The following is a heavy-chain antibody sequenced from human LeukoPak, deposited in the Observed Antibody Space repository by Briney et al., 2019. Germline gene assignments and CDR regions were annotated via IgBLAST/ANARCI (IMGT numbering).Heavy chain of an antibody. V-gene: IGHV3-33*01. Sequence: PGGSLTLSCPASGFTFSDHDKHGDWQAPGKGLEWVAVIGYDGSNKYDADSVKGRFTISSDNSNNMMYLLMNSLRAAQTSLTCREIARFMDRGVMMGTFDLWGQGTMVTVSS. J-gene: IGHJ3*01. CDR1: GFTFSDHD. CDR2: IGYDGSNK. CDR3: EIARFMDRGVMMGTFDL. D-gene: IGHD3-10*01.